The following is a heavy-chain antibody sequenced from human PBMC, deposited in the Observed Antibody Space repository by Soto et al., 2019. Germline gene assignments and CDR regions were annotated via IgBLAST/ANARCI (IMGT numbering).Heavy chain of an antibody. D-gene: IGHD6-13*01. Sequence: EVQLLDSGGGLVQPGGSLRLSCAASGFTLTSFGMSWVRQAPGKGLEWVSSISASGTSMYYAKSVEGRFTISRDTSKNDLYLQMNSLRAEDTAVYYCAKRGDTTSWYWFYPWGQGTLVTVSS. CDR3: AKRGDTTSWYWFYP. CDR1: GFTLTSFG. CDR2: ISASGTSM. V-gene: IGHV3-23*01. J-gene: IGHJ5*02.